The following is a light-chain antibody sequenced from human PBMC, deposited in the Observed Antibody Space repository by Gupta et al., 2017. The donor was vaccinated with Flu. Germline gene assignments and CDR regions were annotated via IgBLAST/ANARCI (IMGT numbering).Light chain of an antibody. CDR1: QSISGW. V-gene: IGKV1-5*03. Sequence: DIQMTQSPSTLSASVGDRVTITCRASQSISGWLAWYQQKPGKAPNLLIYEASRVESGVPTRFSGSGSGTEFTLTISSLQPDDFATYYCQQDKTYPRTFGQGTKVEIK. CDR3: QQDKTYPRT. CDR2: EAS. J-gene: IGKJ1*01.